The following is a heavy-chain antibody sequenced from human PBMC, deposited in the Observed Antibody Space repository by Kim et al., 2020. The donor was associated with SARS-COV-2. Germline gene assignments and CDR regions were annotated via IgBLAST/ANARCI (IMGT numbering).Heavy chain of an antibody. Sequence: GGSLRLSCAASGFTFSSYGMHWVRQAPGKGLQWVAVIWYDGSNKYYADSVKGRFTISRDNSKNTLYLQMNSLRAEDTAVYYCASLTAPEWELRDYWGQGTLVTVSS. D-gene: IGHD1-26*01. CDR3: ASLTAPEWELRDY. V-gene: IGHV3-33*01. CDR2: IWYDGSNK. CDR1: GFTFSSYG. J-gene: IGHJ4*02.